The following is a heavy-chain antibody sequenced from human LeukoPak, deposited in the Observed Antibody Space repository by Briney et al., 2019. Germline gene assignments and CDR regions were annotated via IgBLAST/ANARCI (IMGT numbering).Heavy chain of an antibody. CDR1: GFPFSNYA. D-gene: IGHD3-22*01. J-gene: IGHJ4*02. CDR3: ARDTVYYDSSGYWDGDY. V-gene: IGHV3-33*01. CDR2: IWYDGSKK. Sequence: GGSLRLSCAASGFPFSNYAIHWVRQAPGKGLEWVAVIWYDGSKKYYADSVKGRFSISRDNSKNTLYVQMTSLRADDTAVYSCARDTVYYDSSGYWDGDYWGQGTLVTVSS.